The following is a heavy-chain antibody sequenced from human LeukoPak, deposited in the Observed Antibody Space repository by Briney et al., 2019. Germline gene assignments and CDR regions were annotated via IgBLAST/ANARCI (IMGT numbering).Heavy chain of an antibody. V-gene: IGHV3-15*01. CDR1: GITFNDYW. CDR3: TVRSSI. CDR2: IKSKGGGETI. D-gene: IGHD3-3*02. J-gene: IGHJ4*02. Sequence: GGSLRLSCVASGITFNDYWMSWVRQAPGKGLEWVGRIKSKGGGETIDYNTPVKGRFSISRDDSKNTLYLQMNSLKDEDTAMYYCTVRSSIWSQGTLVTVSS.